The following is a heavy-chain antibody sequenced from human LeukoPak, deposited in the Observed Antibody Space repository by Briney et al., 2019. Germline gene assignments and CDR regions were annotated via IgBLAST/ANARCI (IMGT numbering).Heavy chain of an antibody. CDR2: IYYSGST. CDR1: GGSISSYY. Sequence: SETLSLTCTVSGGSISSYYWSWVRQPPGKGLEWIGYIYYSGSTNYNPSLKSRVTISVDTSKNQFSLKLSSVTAADTAVYYCAREFKSYYYDSSGPYDAFDSWGQGTMVTVSS. CDR3: AREFKSYYYDSSGPYDAFDS. J-gene: IGHJ3*02. V-gene: IGHV4-59*01. D-gene: IGHD3-22*01.